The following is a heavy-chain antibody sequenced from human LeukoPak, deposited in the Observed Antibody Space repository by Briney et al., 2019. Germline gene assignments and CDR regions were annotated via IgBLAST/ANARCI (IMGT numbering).Heavy chain of an antibody. V-gene: IGHV5-51*01. CDR3: PRPIVYDSSGYYPGAFDI. CDR1: GYRFNNYW. J-gene: IGHJ3*02. D-gene: IGHD3-22*01. Sequence: GESLQISCKGSGYRFNNYWIGWGRQIPGKGLECVGIIYPGDSDTRYSPSLQGQVTISAKKSISTAYRQWRSREGSDTAMYYCPRPIVYDSSGYYPGAFDIWGQGTMVTVSS. CDR2: IYPGDSDT.